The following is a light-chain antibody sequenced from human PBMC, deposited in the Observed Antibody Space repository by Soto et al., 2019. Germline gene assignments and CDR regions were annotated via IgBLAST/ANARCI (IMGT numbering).Light chain of an antibody. V-gene: IGKV1-5*03. CDR2: KAS. Sequence: DIQMTQSPSTLYASVGDRVTITCRASQSISSWLAWYQQKPGKAPNLLIYKASTLESGVPSRFSGSGSGTELTLTISSLQPDDFATYYCQQYSGYPVTFGQGTKLEIK. CDR1: QSISSW. CDR3: QQYSGYPVT. J-gene: IGKJ2*01.